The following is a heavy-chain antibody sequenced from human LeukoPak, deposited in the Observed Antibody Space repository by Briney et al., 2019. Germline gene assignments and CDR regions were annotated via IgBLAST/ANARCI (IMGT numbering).Heavy chain of an antibody. CDR1: GFTFSSYT. V-gene: IGHV3-23*01. CDR3: AKEKSAPSYNDPFDV. J-gene: IGHJ3*01. Sequence: GGSLRLSYAASGFTFSSYTMNWVRQAPGKGLEWVSGISASGVSIYSADSVEGRFTISRDKSKNTLYLQMNSLRVDDTAVYYCAKEKSAPSYNDPFDVWGRGTMVTVSS. D-gene: IGHD5-18*01. CDR2: ISASGVSI.